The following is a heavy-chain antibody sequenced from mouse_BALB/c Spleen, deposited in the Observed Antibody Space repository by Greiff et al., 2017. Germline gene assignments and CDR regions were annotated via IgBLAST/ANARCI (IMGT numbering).Heavy chain of an antibody. V-gene: IGHV14-3*02. D-gene: IGHD2-2*01. CDR2: IDPANGNT. CDR1: GFNIKDTY. J-gene: IGHJ3*01. CDR3: ASGYQFAY. Sequence: VHVKQSGAELVKPGASVKLSCTASGFNIKDTYMHWVKQRPEQGLEWIGRIDPANGNTKYDPKFQGKATITADTSSNTAYLQLSSLTSEDTAVYYCASGYQFAYWGQGTLVTVSA.